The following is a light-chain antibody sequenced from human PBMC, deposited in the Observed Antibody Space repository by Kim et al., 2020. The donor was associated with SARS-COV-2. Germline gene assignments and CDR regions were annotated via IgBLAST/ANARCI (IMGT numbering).Light chain of an antibody. CDR1: SSDGGCYNY. Sequence: GQSVTVSCTGTSSDGGCYNYVSWYRNHPSKAPKLMIYDVSNRPSGVANRFSGAKSDNAASLTISGLQAEDEAEYYCSSYTSSSTLVFGGGTKLTVL. CDR2: DVS. J-gene: IGLJ3*02. CDR3: SSYTSSSTLV. V-gene: IGLV2-14*03.